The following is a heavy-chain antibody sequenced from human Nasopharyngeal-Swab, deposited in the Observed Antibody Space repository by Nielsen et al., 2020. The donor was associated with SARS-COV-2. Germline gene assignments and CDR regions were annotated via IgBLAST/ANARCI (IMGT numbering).Heavy chain of an antibody. J-gene: IGHJ6*02. CDR3: ARDIVVVPAVPGGGMDV. CDR2: IYYSGST. Sequence: WIRQPPGKGLEWIGSIYYSGSTYYNPSLKRRVTISVDKSKNQVSLRMSTVTAANTALYYCARDIVVVPAVPGGGMDVWGQGTPVTVSS. V-gene: IGHV4-39*07. D-gene: IGHD2-2*01.